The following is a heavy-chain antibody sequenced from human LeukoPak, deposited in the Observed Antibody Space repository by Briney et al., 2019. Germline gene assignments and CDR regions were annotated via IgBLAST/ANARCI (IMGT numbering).Heavy chain of an antibody. J-gene: IGHJ4*02. CDR3: ARGGYCSGGSCFDY. CDR1: GGSFSGYY. V-gene: IGHV4-34*01. D-gene: IGHD2-15*01. Sequence: PSETLSLTCAVYGGSFSGYYWSWIRQPPGKGLEWIREINHSGSTNYNPSLKSRVTISVDTSKNQFSLKLSSVTAADTAVYYCARGGYCSGGSCFDYWGQGTLVTVSS. CDR2: INHSGST.